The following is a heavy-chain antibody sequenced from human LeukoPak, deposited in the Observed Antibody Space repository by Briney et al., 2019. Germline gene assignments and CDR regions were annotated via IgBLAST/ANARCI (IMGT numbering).Heavy chain of an antibody. Sequence: ASVKVSCKASGGTFSSYAISWVRQAPGQGLEWMGGIIPIFGTANYAQKFQGRVTMTRDTSTSTVYMKLSSLRSEDTAVYYCARDNPPGYFDYWGQGTLVTVSS. CDR2: IIPIFGTA. J-gene: IGHJ4*02. D-gene: IGHD1-14*01. CDR3: ARDNPPGYFDY. V-gene: IGHV1-69*05. CDR1: GGTFSSYA.